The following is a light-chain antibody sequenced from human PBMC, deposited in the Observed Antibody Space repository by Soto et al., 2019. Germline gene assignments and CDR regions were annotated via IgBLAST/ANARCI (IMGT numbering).Light chain of an antibody. CDR1: RDGLGGFDY. Sequence: QSALTQPASVSGSPEQSISIPYARTRDGLGGFDYVALVQQHPSKDPQCRVYEVRTRTSGVSYRFCGSKSAKTGSLTSSGVQAEDVADYYCSSYTSSSTYVFGTG. V-gene: IGLV2-14*01. CDR3: SSYTSSSTYV. CDR2: EVR. J-gene: IGLJ1*01.